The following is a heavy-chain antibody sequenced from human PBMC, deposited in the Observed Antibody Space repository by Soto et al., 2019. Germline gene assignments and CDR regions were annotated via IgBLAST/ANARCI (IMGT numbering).Heavy chain of an antibody. CDR3: ARSAASLGGGWFDP. V-gene: IGHV4-31*03. CDR1: GGSISTGGDGDY. CDR2: IYFTGTT. Sequence: QVQLQESGPGLVKPSQTLSLSCTVSGGSISTGGDGDYWTWIRQRPEKCLERLGYIYFTGTTYYSPSLQSRVTISVDTSKNQFSLKLTSVTAADTAVYYCARSAASLGGGWFDPWGQGTLVTVSS. D-gene: IGHD3-16*01. J-gene: IGHJ5*02.